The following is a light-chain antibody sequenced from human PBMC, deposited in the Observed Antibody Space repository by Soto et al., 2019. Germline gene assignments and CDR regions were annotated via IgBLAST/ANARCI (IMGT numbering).Light chain of an antibody. CDR3: SSFTSKSSLI. V-gene: IGLV4-60*03. J-gene: IGLJ2*01. CDR2: LEVSGTY. CDR1: SGHNSYM. Sequence: QPVLTQSSSASASLGSSVRLTCTLSSGHNSYMIAWHQQQPGKAPRYLMKLEVSGTYNKGSGVPDRFSGSSSGADRYLTISNLQSEDEADYYCSSFTSKSSLIFGGGTKVTVL.